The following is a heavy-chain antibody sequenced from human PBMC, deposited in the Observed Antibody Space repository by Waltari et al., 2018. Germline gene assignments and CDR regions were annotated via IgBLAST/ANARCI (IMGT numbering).Heavy chain of an antibody. D-gene: IGHD2-2*01. Sequence: QVQLQESGPGLVKPSQTLSLTCTVSGGSISSGDYYWSWIRQPPGKGLEWIGYIDCRWSTYYNPALKMRVTISVDTSKNQFSLKLSSVTAADTAVYYCVGCSSTGPYYYYMDVWGKGTTVTISS. CDR2: IDCRWST. V-gene: IGHV4-30-4*08. CDR1: GGSISSGDYY. CDR3: VGCSSTGPYYYYMDV. J-gene: IGHJ6*03.